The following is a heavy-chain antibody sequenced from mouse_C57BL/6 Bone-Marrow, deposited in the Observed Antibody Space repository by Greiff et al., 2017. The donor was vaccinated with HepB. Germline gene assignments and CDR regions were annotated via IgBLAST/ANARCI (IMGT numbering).Heavy chain of an antibody. D-gene: IGHD2-1*01. J-gene: IGHJ4*01. CDR3: ARSNSPVLWYPIFPMDY. V-gene: IGHV1-50*01. CDR1: GYTFTSYW. Sequence: QVQLQQPGAELVKPGASVKLSCKASGYTFTSYWLQWVKQRPGQGLEWIGEIDPSDSYTNYNQKFKGKATLTVDTSSSTAYMQLSSLTSEDSAVYYCARSNSPVLWYPIFPMDYWGQGTSVTVSS. CDR2: IDPSDSYT.